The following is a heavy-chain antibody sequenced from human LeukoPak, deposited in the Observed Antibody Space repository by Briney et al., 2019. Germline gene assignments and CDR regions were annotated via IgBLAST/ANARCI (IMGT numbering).Heavy chain of an antibody. CDR1: GYSFTSYW. CDR3: ARRRRRYYDTLTGYQPDAFDI. V-gene: IGHV5-51*01. Sequence: GESLKISCKGSGYSFTSYWIGWVRQMPGKGLEWMGIIYPGDSDTRYSPSFQGQVTISADKSISTAYLQWSSLKASDTAMYYCARRRRRYYDTLTGYQPDAFDIWGQGTMVTVSS. CDR2: IYPGDSDT. J-gene: IGHJ3*02. D-gene: IGHD3-9*01.